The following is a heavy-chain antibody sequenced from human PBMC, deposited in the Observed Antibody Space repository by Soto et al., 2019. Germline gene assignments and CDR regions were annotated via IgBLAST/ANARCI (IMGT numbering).Heavy chain of an antibody. CDR3: ATYGANSHY. V-gene: IGHV4-34*01. J-gene: IGHJ4*02. CDR1: GGSFSVSY. Sequence: PSETLSLTCAVYGGSFSVSYLSWIRQPPGKGLEWIGEINHSGTTNYNPSLKSRVTISVDTSKNQFSLKLSSVTAADTALYFCATYGANSHYWGQGTLVTVYS. CDR2: INHSGTT. D-gene: IGHD4-17*01.